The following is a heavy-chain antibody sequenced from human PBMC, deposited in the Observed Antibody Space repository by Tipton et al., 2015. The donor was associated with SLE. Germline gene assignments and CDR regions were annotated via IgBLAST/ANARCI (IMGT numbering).Heavy chain of an antibody. D-gene: IGHD6-6*01. J-gene: IGHJ6*03. CDR3: ARGSGSSSAHYYYYYIDV. Sequence: TLSLTCAVSGYSISSGYYWGWIRQPPGKGLEWIGSIYHSGSTYYNPSLKSRVTISVDTSKNQFSLKLSSVTAADTAVYYCARGSGSSSAHYYYYYIDVWGKGTTVTVSS. CDR2: IYHSGST. V-gene: IGHV4-38-2*01. CDR1: GYSISSGYY.